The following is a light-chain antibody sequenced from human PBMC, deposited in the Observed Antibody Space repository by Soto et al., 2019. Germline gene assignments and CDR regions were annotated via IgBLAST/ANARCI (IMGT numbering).Light chain of an antibody. V-gene: IGKV1-5*03. J-gene: IGKJ1*01. Sequence: DIQMTQSPSTLSASVGDRVTITCRASQSISSWLAWYQQKPGKAPKLLIYKASSLESGVPSRFSGSGSGTEFTLTMSSLQPDDFSTYYCQKYNSYPWTFGQGTKVEIK. CDR2: KAS. CDR1: QSISSW. CDR3: QKYNSYPWT.